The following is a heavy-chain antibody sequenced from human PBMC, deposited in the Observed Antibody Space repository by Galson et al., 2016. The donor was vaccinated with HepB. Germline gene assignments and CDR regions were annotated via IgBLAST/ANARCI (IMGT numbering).Heavy chain of an antibody. CDR2: IGHSGGYI. Sequence: SLRLSCAASTFTFSSFAMSWVRQAPGKGLEWVSSIGHSGGYIYYADSVKGRFTISRDNSNNTLYLQMNSLRAEDPAVYYCARHPDYYDNSGYLDYWGQGTLVTVSS. D-gene: IGHD3-22*01. J-gene: IGHJ4*02. CDR3: ARHPDYYDNSGYLDY. V-gene: IGHV3-23*01. CDR1: TFTFSSFA.